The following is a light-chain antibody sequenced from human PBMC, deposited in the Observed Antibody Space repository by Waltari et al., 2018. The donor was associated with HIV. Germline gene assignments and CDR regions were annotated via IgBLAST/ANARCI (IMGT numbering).Light chain of an antibody. CDR3: QQYNVRPPVT. CDR2: GGS. CDR1: QSIGNN. Sequence: EIVVTQSPVPLSVSPGQRATLSCRSSQSIGNNLAWYQQRPGQPPRLLIYGGSTRATGIPDRFSGGRSGAQFTLTIDGLQSEDFAVYYCQQYNVRPPVTFGQGTRLDIK. V-gene: IGKV3-15*01. J-gene: IGKJ5*01.